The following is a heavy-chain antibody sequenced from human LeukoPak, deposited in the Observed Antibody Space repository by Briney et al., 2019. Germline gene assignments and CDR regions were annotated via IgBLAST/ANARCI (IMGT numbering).Heavy chain of an antibody. CDR3: ARSPTVVTYYYFDY. CDR2: IIPILGIA. Sequence: GASVKVSCKASGGTFSSYAISWVRQAPGQGLEWMGRIIPILGIANHAQKFQGRVTITADKSTSTAYMELSSLRSEDTAVYYCARSPTVVTYYYFDYWGQGTLVTVSS. CDR1: GGTFSSYA. D-gene: IGHD4-23*01. J-gene: IGHJ4*02. V-gene: IGHV1-69*04.